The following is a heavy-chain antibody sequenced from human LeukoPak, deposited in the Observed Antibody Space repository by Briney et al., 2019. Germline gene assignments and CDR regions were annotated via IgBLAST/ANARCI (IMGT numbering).Heavy chain of an antibody. CDR3: ASVGGGSPY. CDR2: IYGSGTT. CDR1: GYPISSGHF. J-gene: IGHJ4*02. Sequence: SETLSLTCTVSGYPISSGHFWSWIRQPPGKGLEWIGSIYGSGTTYYDPPLRSRVSISADTSKNHFSLELSSVTAADTAVYYCASVGGGSPYWGQGTLVAVSS. D-gene: IGHD3-16*01. V-gene: IGHV4-38-2*02.